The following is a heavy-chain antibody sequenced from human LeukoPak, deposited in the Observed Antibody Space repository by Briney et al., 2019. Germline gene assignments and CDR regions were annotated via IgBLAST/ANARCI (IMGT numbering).Heavy chain of an antibody. V-gene: IGHV3-7*01. J-gene: IGHJ6*03. D-gene: IGHD3-9*01. CDR3: ARGRNYDILTGYYSWGNYYYYMDV. CDR2: IKQDGSEK. CDR1: GFTFSSYW. Sequence: PGGSLRLSCAASGFTFSSYWMSWVRQAPGKGLEWVANIKQDGSEKYYVDSVKGRFTISRDNAKNSLYLQMNSLRAEDTAVYYCARGRNYDILTGYYSWGNYYYYMDVWGKGTTVTVSS.